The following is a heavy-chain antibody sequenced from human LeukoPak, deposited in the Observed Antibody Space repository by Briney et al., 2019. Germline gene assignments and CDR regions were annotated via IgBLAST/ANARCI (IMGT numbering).Heavy chain of an antibody. CDR2: IYYSGST. D-gene: IGHD6-13*01. J-gene: IGHJ4*02. CDR3: ASGSYSSSWYGRYYFDY. CDR1: GGSISNQY. V-gene: IGHV4-59*08. Sequence: TTSETLSLTCTVSGGSISNQYWSWIRQPPGKGLEWIGCIYYSGSTNYNPSLKSRVTISVDTSKNQFSLKLSSVTAADTAVYYCASGSYSSSWYGRYYFDYWGQGTLVTVSS.